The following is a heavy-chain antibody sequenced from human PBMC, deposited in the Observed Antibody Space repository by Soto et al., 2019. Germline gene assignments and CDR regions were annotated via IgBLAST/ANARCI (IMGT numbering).Heavy chain of an antibody. Sequence: GESLKISCKGSGYSFAGYWITWVRQKPGKGLEWMGRIDPSDSQTYYSPSFRGHVTISVTKSITTVFLQWSSLRASDTAMYYCARQIYDSDTGPNFQYYFDSWGQGTPVTGSS. V-gene: IGHV5-10-1*01. J-gene: IGHJ4*02. D-gene: IGHD3-22*01. CDR2: IDPSDSQT. CDR3: ARQIYDSDTGPNFQYYFDS. CDR1: GYSFAGYW.